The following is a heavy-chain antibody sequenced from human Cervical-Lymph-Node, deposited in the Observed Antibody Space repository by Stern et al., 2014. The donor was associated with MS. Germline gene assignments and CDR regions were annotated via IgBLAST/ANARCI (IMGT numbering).Heavy chain of an antibody. CDR1: GGSISSGGYY. Sequence: VQLQESGPGLVKPSQTLSLTCTVSGGSISSGGYYWSWIRQHPGKGLEWIGYIYYSGSTYYNQSLKSRVTISVDTSKNQFSLKLSSVTAADTAVYYCARVSYDFWSGYYVFDYWGQGTLVTVSS. J-gene: IGHJ4*02. V-gene: IGHV4-31*03. D-gene: IGHD3-3*01. CDR3: ARVSYDFWSGYYVFDY. CDR2: IYYSGST.